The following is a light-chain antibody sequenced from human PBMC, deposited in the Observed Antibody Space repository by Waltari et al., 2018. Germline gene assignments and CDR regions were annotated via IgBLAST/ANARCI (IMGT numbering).Light chain of an antibody. V-gene: IGKV3-15*01. J-gene: IGKJ1*01. CDR1: QSVRNN. CDR2: AAA. CDR3: EQSNNWPWT. Sequence: EIVMTQSPATLSVSPGESATLSCRASQSVRNNLAWYQQRPGQAPRLLIYAAAPRATGIPARFSGSGSGTEFTLTISSLQSEDFAVYYCEQSNNWPWTFGQGTKVEIK.